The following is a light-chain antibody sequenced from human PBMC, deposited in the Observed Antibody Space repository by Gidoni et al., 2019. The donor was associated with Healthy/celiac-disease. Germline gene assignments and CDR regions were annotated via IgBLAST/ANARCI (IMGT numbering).Light chain of an antibody. CDR3: QQRSNGFT. J-gene: IGKJ3*01. CDR2: DAS. V-gene: IGKV3-11*01. Sequence: EIVLTQSPATLSLSPGERATLSCRASQSVSSYFAWYQQKPVQAHMLLIYDASNRDTCIPVRFSVSGSGTDFTLTISSLESEDFAVYYCQQRSNGFTFGPGTKVDIK. CDR1: QSVSSY.